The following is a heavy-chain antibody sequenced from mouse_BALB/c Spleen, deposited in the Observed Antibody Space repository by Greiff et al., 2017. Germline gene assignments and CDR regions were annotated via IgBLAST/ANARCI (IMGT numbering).Heavy chain of an antibody. CDR2: ISSGGST. Sequence: EVHLVESGGGLVKPGGSLKLSCAASGFTFSSYAMSWVRQTPEKRLEWVASISSGGSTYYPDSVKGRFTISRDNARNILYLQMSSLRSEDTAMYYCARDIPDYAMDYWGQGTSVTVSS. V-gene: IGHV5-6-5*01. CDR1: GFTFSSYA. J-gene: IGHJ4*01. CDR3: ARDIPDYAMDY.